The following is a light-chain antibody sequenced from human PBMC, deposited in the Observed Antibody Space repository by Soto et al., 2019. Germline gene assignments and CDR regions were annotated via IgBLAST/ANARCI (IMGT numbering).Light chain of an antibody. CDR2: GAS. CDR3: HQYNSWPRGT. CDR1: QSFNPN. V-gene: IGKV3-15*01. Sequence: EIMMTQSPGTLSVSPGEGATLSCTAGQSFNPNLAWYQQKPGQLPRLLLYGASTRPTGIPVRFRGSGSGTEFTLTISSLQSEDSAVYYCHQYNSWPRGTFGPGTKVEIK. J-gene: IGKJ3*01.